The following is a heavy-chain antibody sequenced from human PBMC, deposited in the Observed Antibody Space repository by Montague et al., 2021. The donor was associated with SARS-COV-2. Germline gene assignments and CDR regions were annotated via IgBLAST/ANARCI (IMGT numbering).Heavy chain of an antibody. CDR1: GGSISSYY. Sequence: SETLSLTCTVSGGSISSYYWTWIRQPPGKGLESIGYIYHNGSTKXNPSLKSRVTITVDTSKNQFSLKLSSVTAADTAVYYCARANGYYFDYWGQGTLVTVSS. CDR2: IYHNGST. V-gene: IGHV4-59*12. CDR3: ARANGYYFDY. D-gene: IGHD2-8*01. J-gene: IGHJ4*02.